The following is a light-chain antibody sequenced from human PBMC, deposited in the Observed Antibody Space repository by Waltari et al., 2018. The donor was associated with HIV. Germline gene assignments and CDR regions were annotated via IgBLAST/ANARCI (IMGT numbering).Light chain of an antibody. CDR1: QGISNY. CDR3: QKYNSALT. V-gene: IGKV1-27*01. J-gene: IGKJ4*01. CDR2: GAS. Sequence: DIQMTQYPSSLSASVGDRVTITCRASQGISNYLAWHQQKPGKPPKLLIYGASTLQSGVPSRFSGSGSGTDFTLTISSLQPEDVATYYCQKYNSALTFGGGTKVEI.